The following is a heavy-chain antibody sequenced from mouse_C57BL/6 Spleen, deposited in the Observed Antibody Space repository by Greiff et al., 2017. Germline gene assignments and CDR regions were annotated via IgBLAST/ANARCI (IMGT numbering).Heavy chain of an antibody. Sequence: QVQLQQPGAELVRPGSSVKLSCKASGYTFTSYWMHWVKQRPIQGLEWIGNIDPSDSETHYNQKFKDKATLTVDKSSSTAYMRLSSLTSEDSAVYYCARERTGTFAYWGQGTLVTVSA. CDR3: ARERTGTFAY. CDR2: IDPSDSET. J-gene: IGHJ3*01. V-gene: IGHV1-52*01. D-gene: IGHD4-1*01. CDR1: GYTFTSYW.